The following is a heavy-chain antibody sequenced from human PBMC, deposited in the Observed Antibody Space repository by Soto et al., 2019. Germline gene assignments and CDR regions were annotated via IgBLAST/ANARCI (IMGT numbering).Heavy chain of an antibody. CDR1: GNTFTYRY. CDR2: ITPFSGDV. D-gene: IGHD1-26*01. Sequence: QLQLLQSGAEVKRTGSTVTVSCKALGNTFTYRYLHWVRQAPGQALEWMGWITPFSGDVHYAQKFQKRVTITRDRSINTAYMRMSSLRPEDTAMYYCASGGAGSGPFTWELPDHWGQGTLVTVSS. CDR3: ASGGAGSGPFTWELPDH. J-gene: IGHJ4*02. V-gene: IGHV1-45*02.